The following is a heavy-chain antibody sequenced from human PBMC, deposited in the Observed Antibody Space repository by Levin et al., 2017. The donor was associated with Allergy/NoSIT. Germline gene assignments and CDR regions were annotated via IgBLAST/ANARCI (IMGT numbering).Heavy chain of an antibody. CDR1: GFTFRTHG. D-gene: IGHD6-19*01. Sequence: LSLTCAASGFTFRTHGMHWVRQAPGKGLEWVAHISHEGSGKFYADSVKGRFTISRDNSENTLFLQMNSLRAEDTAVYYCAKDRACCSAPFDSFDDWGQGTLVTVS. CDR3: AKDRACCSAPFDSFDD. V-gene: IGHV3-30*18. CDR2: ISHEGSGK. J-gene: IGHJ4*02.